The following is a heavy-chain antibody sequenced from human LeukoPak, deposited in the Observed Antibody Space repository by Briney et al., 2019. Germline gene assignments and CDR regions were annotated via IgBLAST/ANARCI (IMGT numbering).Heavy chain of an antibody. CDR1: GFTFSNFA. D-gene: IGHD1-26*01. CDR2: ISGSGGST. CDR3: AKAATWAYNWFDP. Sequence: GGSLRLSCAASGFTFSNFAMSWVRQAPGKGLEWVSGISGSGGSTFYADSVKGRFTISRDNSKNTLYLQMNSLRGDDTAVYYCAKAATWAYNWFDPWGQGTLVTVSS. J-gene: IGHJ5*02. V-gene: IGHV3-23*01.